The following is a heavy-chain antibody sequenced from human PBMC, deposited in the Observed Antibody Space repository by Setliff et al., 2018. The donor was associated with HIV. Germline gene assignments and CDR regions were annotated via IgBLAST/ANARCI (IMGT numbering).Heavy chain of an antibody. CDR3: VAATTEGFDP. D-gene: IGHD6-13*01. J-gene: IGHJ5*02. Sequence: GGSLRLSCAASGFTFSSYSMNWVRQAPGKGLEWVSYISSSRSTIHYADSVKGRFTISRDNAKNSLYLQMNSLRAEDTAVYYCVAATTEGFDPWGQGTLVTVSS. CDR2: ISSSRSTI. V-gene: IGHV3-48*04. CDR1: GFTFSSYS.